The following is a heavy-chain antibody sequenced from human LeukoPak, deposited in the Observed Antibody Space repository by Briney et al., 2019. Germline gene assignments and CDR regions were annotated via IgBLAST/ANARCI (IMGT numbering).Heavy chain of an antibody. Sequence: RGSLRLSWAASGFTLSSNYMSWVRQAPGKGLDWVSVIYSGGSTYYADSVKGRFTISRDNSKNTLYLQMNSLRAEDTAVYYCARVALGIAAAGTAEYFQHWGQGTLVTVSS. CDR3: ARVALGIAAAGTAEYFQH. CDR2: IYSGGST. D-gene: IGHD6-13*01. CDR1: GFTLSSNY. J-gene: IGHJ1*01. V-gene: IGHV3-53*01.